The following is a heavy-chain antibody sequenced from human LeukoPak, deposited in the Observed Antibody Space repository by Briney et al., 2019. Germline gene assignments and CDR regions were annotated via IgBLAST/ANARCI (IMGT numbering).Heavy chain of an antibody. J-gene: IGHJ4*02. V-gene: IGHV4-34*12. CDR3: ASLRGTSFYYDSGGYLGY. CDR2: IIHSEST. Sequence: PSETLSLTCGVYGVSFSGYYWSWIRQPPGKGLEWIGEIIHSESTNYNPSLKSRATISVDTSKSQFSLKLSSVTAADTAVYYCASLRGTSFYYDSGGYLGYWGQGTLVTVPS. D-gene: IGHD3-22*01. CDR1: GVSFSGYY.